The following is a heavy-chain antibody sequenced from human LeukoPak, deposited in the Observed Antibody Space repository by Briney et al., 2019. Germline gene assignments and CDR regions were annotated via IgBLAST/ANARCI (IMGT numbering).Heavy chain of an antibody. J-gene: IGHJ4*02. Sequence: GGSLRLSCAASGFTFSDYYMTWIRQAPGKGLEWVSYSSSTGNIIFYADSVEGRFTISRDNAKNSLYLQMNSLRAEDTAVYYCARDPLIGSTYTTAWGYWGQGTLVTVSS. CDR3: ARDPLIGSTYTTAWGY. CDR1: GFTFSDYY. CDR2: SSSTGNII. V-gene: IGHV3-11*04. D-gene: IGHD2-2*01.